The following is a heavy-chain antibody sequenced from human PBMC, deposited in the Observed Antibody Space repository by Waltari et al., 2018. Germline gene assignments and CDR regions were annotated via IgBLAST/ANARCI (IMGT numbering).Heavy chain of an antibody. Sequence: QVQLQESGPGLVKPSETLSLTCTVSGGSISSYYWSWIRQPAGKGLEWIGRIYTSGGTNYNPSRKSRVTISVDKSKNQFSLKLSSVTAADTAVYYCARDLGIAAAGTGDYYYYGMDVWGQGTTVTVSS. J-gene: IGHJ6*02. D-gene: IGHD6-13*01. CDR2: IYTSGGT. V-gene: IGHV4-4*07. CDR1: GGSISSYY. CDR3: ARDLGIAAAGTGDYYYYGMDV.